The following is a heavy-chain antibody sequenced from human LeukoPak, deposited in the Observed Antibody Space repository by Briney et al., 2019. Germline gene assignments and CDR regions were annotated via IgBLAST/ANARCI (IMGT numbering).Heavy chain of an antibody. CDR2: INPNSGGT. V-gene: IGHV1-2*02. CDR3: ARGEYGDPLDV. J-gene: IGHJ6*04. Sequence: ASVKVSCKASGYTFTGYYMHWVRQAPAPGLEWMGWINPNSGGTNYAQKFQGRVTMTRDTFISTAYMELSRLRYDDTAVYYCARGEYGDPLDVWGKGTTVTVSS. D-gene: IGHD4-17*01. CDR1: GYTFTGYY.